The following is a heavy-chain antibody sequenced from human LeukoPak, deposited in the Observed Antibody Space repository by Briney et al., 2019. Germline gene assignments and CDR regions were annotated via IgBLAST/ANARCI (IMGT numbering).Heavy chain of an antibody. CDR2: IIPIFGTA. D-gene: IGHD3-22*01. CDR3: ARNYDSSVDAFDI. CDR1: GGTFSSYA. Sequence: SVKVSCKASGGTFSSYAISWVRQAPGQGLEWMGGIIPIFGTANYAQKFQGRVTITADKSTSTAYMELRSLRSDDTAVYYCARNYDSSVDAFDIWGQGTMVTVSS. V-gene: IGHV1-69*06. J-gene: IGHJ3*02.